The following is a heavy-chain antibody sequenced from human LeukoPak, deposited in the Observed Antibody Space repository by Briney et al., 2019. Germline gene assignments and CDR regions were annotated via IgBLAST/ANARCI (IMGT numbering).Heavy chain of an antibody. J-gene: IGHJ4*02. CDR3: TIGAGYDFFDY. CDR1: GFTFSGSA. Sequence: PGGSLRLSCAASGFTFSGSAMHWVRQDSGKGLEWVGRIRSKANSYATACAASVKGRFTISRDDSKNTAYLQMNSLKTEDTAVYYCTIGAGYDFFDYWGQGTLVTVSS. CDR2: IRSKANSYAT. V-gene: IGHV3-73*01. D-gene: IGHD5-12*01.